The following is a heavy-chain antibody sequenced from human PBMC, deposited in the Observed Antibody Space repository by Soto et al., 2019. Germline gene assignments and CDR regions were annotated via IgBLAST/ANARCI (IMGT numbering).Heavy chain of an antibody. CDR2: IYSGGST. CDR3: AREDYDFWSGYPHALYYYYGMDV. V-gene: IGHV3-66*01. CDR1: GFTVSSNY. Sequence: GGSLRLSCAASGFTVSSNYMSWVRQAPGKGLEWVSVIYSGGSTYYADSVKGRFTISRDNSKNTLYLQMNSLRAEDTAVYYCAREDYDFWSGYPHALYYYYGMDVWGQGTTVTVSS. D-gene: IGHD3-3*01. J-gene: IGHJ6*02.